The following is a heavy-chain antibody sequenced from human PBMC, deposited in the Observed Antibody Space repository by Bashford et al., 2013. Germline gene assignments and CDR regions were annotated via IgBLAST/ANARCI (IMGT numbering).Heavy chain of an antibody. V-gene: IGHV1-69*13. D-gene: IGHD2-15*01. CDR1: GGTFSSYA. CDR2: IIPIFGTA. J-gene: IGHJ5*02. CDR3: ARVGGAYCSGGSCYRRWFRP. Sequence: SVKVSCKASGGTFSSYAISWVRQAPGQGLEWMGGIIPIFGTANYAQKFQGRVTITADESTSTAYMELSSLRSEDTAVYYCARVGGAYCSGGSCYRRWFRPWGQGTLVTVSS.